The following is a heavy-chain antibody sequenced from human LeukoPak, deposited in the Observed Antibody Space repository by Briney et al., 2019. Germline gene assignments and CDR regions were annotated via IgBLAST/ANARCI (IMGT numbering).Heavy chain of an antibody. V-gene: IGHV5-51*01. Sequence: WEAPETFRNGSGYRFNYYWMDLVPQIPGKGIEWVGMIYSGESDTRYSPSFQGQFTISAQKSISTAYLKWSSLKASDTAMYYCAVLQGVVSPYNWFEPWGQGTLVTVSS. J-gene: IGHJ5*02. CDR1: GYRFNYYW. CDR2: IYSGESDT. D-gene: IGHD4-11*01. CDR3: AVLQGVVSPYNWFEP.